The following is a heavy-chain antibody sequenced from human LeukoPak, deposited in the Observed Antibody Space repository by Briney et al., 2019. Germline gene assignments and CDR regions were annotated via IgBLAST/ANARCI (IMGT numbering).Heavy chain of an antibody. D-gene: IGHD3-3*01. V-gene: IGHV3-30*02. Sequence: GGSLRLSCAASGFTFSSYGMHWVRQAPGKGLEWVAFIRYDGSNKYYADSVKGRFTISRDNSKNTLYPQMNSLRAEDTAVYYCAKDGVVMDAFDIWGQGTMVTVSS. CDR3: AKDGVVMDAFDI. CDR1: GFTFSSYG. CDR2: IRYDGSNK. J-gene: IGHJ3*02.